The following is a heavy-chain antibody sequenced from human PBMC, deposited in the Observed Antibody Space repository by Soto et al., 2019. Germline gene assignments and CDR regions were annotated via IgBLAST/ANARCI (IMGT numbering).Heavy chain of an antibody. J-gene: IGHJ6*02. CDR3: ARSLYSSSWYHSRNSYYYYGMDV. V-gene: IGHV1-69*12. D-gene: IGHD6-13*01. Sequence: QVQLVQSGAEVKKPGSSVKVSCKASGGTFGIYAITWVRQAPGQGLEWMGGIIAFSDIVNYTQKLQGRVTITADESTSTAYLDLSSLRSDDTAVYYCARSLYSSSWYHSRNSYYYYGMDVWGQGTTVTVSS. CDR1: GGTFGIYA. CDR2: IIAFSDIV.